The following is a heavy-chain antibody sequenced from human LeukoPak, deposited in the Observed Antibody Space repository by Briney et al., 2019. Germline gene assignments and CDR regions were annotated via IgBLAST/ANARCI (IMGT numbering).Heavy chain of an antibody. CDR1: GFIFSSYG. CDR3: AKDVES. CDR2: ISSDGSNQ. Sequence: GGSLRLSCAASGFIFSSYGMYWVRQAPGKGLEWVGIISSDGSNQFYADSVKGRFTISRDNSKNTLYLQMNNLRPEDTAVYYCAKDVESWGQGTLVTVSA. V-gene: IGHV3-30*18. J-gene: IGHJ4*02.